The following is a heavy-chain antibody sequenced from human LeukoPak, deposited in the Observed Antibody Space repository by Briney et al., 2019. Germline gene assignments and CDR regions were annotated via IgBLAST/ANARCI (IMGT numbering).Heavy chain of an antibody. CDR3: ATGGYSSGWYRWFDP. J-gene: IGHJ5*02. CDR2: FDPEDGET. V-gene: IGHV1-24*01. Sequence: ASVKVSCKVSGYTLTELSMHWVRQAPGKGLEWMGGFDPEDGETIYAQKFQGRVTMTEDTSTDTAYMELSSLRSEDTAVYYCATGGYSSGWYRWFDPWGQGTLVTVSS. CDR1: GYTLTELS. D-gene: IGHD6-19*01.